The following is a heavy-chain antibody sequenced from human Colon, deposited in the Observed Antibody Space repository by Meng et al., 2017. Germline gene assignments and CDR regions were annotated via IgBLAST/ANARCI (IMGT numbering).Heavy chain of an antibody. V-gene: IGHV3-33*01. J-gene: IGHJ4*02. D-gene: IGHD3-10*01. CDR1: GFTFSNDA. Sequence: GGSLRLSCAASGFTFSNDAMHWVRQAPGKGLECVALIWYDGNNEKYADSVKGRFTISRDNSKDTLYLQMNSLTAEDTAVYYCVRGRGSGSYLIDYWGQGTLVTSPQ. CDR2: IWYDGNNE. CDR3: VRGRGSGSYLIDY.